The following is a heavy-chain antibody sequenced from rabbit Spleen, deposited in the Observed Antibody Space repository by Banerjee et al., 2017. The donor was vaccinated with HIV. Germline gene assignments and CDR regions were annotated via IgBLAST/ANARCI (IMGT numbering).Heavy chain of an antibody. V-gene: IGHV1S45*01. CDR1: GFDVSNYG. CDR2: IDPIFGST. J-gene: IGHJ6*01. Sequence: QEQLVESGGGLVQPGGSLKLSCKASGFDVSNYGMSWVRQAPGKGLEWIGYIDPIFGSTYYASWAKGRFTISKTSSTSVTLQMTSLTAADTATYFCARDTSSSFSSYGMDLWGQGTLVTVS. D-gene: IGHD1-1*01. CDR3: ARDTSSSFSSYGMDL.